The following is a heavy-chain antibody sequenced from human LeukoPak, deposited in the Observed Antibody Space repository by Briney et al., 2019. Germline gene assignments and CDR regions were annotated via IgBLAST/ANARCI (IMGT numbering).Heavy chain of an antibody. Sequence: ASVKVSCKASGYTFISYDINWVRQATGQGLEWMGWMNPNSGNTGYAQKFQGRVTITRNTSISTAYMELSSLRSEDTAVYYCARARGIAAAGHKSSWFDPWGQGTLVTVSS. CDR2: MNPNSGNT. V-gene: IGHV1-8*03. CDR3: ARARGIAAAGHKSSWFDP. J-gene: IGHJ5*02. CDR1: GYTFISYD. D-gene: IGHD6-13*01.